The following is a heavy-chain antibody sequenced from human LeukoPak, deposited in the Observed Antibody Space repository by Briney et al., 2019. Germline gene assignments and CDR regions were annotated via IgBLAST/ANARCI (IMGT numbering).Heavy chain of an antibody. D-gene: IGHD3/OR15-3a*01. J-gene: IGHJ4*02. CDR1: GFTFNTYW. CDR3: ARDSDWILFDY. CDR2: VHREGTTT. Sequence: GGSLRLSCAASGFTFNTYWMHWVRQAPGKGLVGVARVHREGTTTAYADSVKGRFTISRDNAKNTLYLQMTNLRAEDTAVYYCARDSDWILFDYWGRGTLVTVSS. V-gene: IGHV3-74*03.